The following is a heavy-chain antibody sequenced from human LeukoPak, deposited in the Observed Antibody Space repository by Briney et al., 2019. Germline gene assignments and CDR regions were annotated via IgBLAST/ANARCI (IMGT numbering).Heavy chain of an antibody. D-gene: IGHD7-27*01. CDR1: GYSFTSYW. V-gene: IGHV5-10-1*01. CDR3: ARLGSNNYFDP. CDR2: IDPSDSYT. J-gene: IGHJ5*02. Sequence: GESVSFSCKGSGYSFTSYWIRWVRQTRGKGLEWMGGIDPSDSYTNYSPSFQGHVTISADKSINTAYLQWSSLKASDTAMYYCARLGSNNYFDPWGQGTLVTVSS.